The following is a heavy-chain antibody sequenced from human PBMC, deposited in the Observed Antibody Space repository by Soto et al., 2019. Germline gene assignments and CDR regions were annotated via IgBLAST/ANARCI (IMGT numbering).Heavy chain of an antibody. J-gene: IGHJ3*02. D-gene: IGHD5-12*01. CDR2: IYYSGST. CDR3: ARDQLLPKGYDSGHAFYX. V-gene: IGHV4-59*01. CDR1: GGSISSYY. Sequence: PLEPLSLPCAVSGGSISSYYWSWSRQPPGKGLEWIGYIYYSGSTNYKPYLKSRVTISVDTYKNQFSLKLSSVNAADTAVYYCARDQLLPKGYDSGHAFYXWGQGTRVTIS.